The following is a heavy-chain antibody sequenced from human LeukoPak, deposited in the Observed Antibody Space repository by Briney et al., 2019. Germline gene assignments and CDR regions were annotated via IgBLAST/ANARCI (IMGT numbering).Heavy chain of an antibody. D-gene: IGHD5-12*01. CDR3: ARDAPYGGYDA. J-gene: IGHJ5*02. V-gene: IGHV3-23*01. CDR2: INDDTP. Sequence: PGGSPRLSCTTSGFTFSTYSMSWVRQAPGKGLEWVSAINDDTPYYADSVKGRFTVSRDNSKNTLYLQLNSLRVEDTAVYYCARDAPYGGYDAWGQGTLVTVSS. CDR1: GFTFSTYS.